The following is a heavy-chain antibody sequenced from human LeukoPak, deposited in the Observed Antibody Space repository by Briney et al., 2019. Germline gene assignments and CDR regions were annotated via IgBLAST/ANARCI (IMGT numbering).Heavy chain of an antibody. CDR2: INTNTGNP. Sequence: ASVKVSCKASGYTFTSYAMNWVRQAPGQGLEWMGWINTNTGNPTYAQGFTGRFVFSLDTSVSTAYLQISSLKAEGTAVYYCARDGMGPYDFVSWFDPWGQGTLVTVSS. J-gene: IGHJ5*02. CDR1: GYTFTSYA. D-gene: IGHD3-3*01. CDR3: ARDGMGPYDFVSWFDP. V-gene: IGHV7-4-1*02.